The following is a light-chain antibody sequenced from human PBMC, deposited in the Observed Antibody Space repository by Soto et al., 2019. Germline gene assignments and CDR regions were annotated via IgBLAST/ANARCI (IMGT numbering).Light chain of an antibody. V-gene: IGKV1-5*03. CDR1: QTVSSW. CDR3: QQYNTYSHT. J-gene: IGKJ2*01. Sequence: DIQMTQSPSSLSASVGDRVTITCRASQTVSSWLAWYQPKPGRAPKLLIYKASSLQSGVPSRFSGSGSGTEFTLTISSLQPDDFATYYCQQYNTYSHTFGQGTKLEI. CDR2: KAS.